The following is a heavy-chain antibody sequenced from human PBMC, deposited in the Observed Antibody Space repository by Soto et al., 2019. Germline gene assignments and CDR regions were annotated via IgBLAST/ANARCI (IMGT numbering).Heavy chain of an antibody. Sequence: SVKVSCKASGGTFSSYSISWVRQAPGQGLECIGGIIPIFVTANYAQKFQGRVTIPAYESTSTAYMELSSLRSEDTAVDYCASASYSSVWPVFDYWGQGTLVTVSS. CDR3: ASASYSSVWPVFDY. CDR1: GGTFSSYS. D-gene: IGHD6-19*01. V-gene: IGHV1-69*13. CDR2: IIPIFVTA. J-gene: IGHJ4*02.